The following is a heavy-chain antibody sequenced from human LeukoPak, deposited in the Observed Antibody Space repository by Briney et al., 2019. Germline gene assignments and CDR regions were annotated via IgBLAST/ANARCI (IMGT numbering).Heavy chain of an antibody. V-gene: IGHV3-7*01. Sequence: GGSLRLSCAASGFTFSSYWMSWVRQAPGKGLEWVANIKRDGSEKYYVDSVKGRFTISTDNAKNSVYLQMNSLRAEDTAVYYCAKGWDVDTAIDYWGQGTLVTVSS. J-gene: IGHJ4*02. CDR1: GFTFSSYW. CDR3: AKGWDVDTAIDY. CDR2: IKRDGSEK. D-gene: IGHD5-18*01.